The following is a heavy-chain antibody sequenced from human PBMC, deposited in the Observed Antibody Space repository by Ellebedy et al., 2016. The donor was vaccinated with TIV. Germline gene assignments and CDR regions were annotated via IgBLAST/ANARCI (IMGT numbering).Heavy chain of an antibody. CDR3: ARVADILTGSLQDY. V-gene: IGHV1-3*01. CDR1: GYTFTTFA. D-gene: IGHD3-9*01. J-gene: IGHJ4*02. CDR2: INAGSGYT. Sequence: ASVKVSXXASGYTFTTFALHWVRQAPGQRLEWMGWINAGSGYTKYSQKFQARITFTRDTSATTAYMELSSLTSEDTAVYYCARVADILTGSLQDYWGQGTLVTVSS.